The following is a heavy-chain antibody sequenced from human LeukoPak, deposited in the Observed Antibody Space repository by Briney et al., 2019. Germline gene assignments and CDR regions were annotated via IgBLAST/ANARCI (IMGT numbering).Heavy chain of an antibody. J-gene: IGHJ5*02. Sequence: ASVKVSCKASGYTFTSYYMHWVRQAPGQGLEWMGIINPSGGSTSYAQKFQSRVTMTRDTSTSTVYMELSSLRSEDTAVYYCAREERGIGDWFDTWGQGTLVTVSS. CDR2: INPSGGST. CDR3: AREERGIGDWFDT. CDR1: GYTFTSYY. V-gene: IGHV1-46*01. D-gene: IGHD1-26*01.